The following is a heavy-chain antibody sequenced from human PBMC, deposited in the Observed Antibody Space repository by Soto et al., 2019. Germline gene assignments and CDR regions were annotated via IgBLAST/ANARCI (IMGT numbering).Heavy chain of an antibody. Sequence: EVQLVESGGGLVQPGGSLRLSCAAYGFTVSSYGMSWVRQAPGKGLEWVSVISGSGGNTYYADSVKGRFTIFRDNSKNPLYLQMNSLRAEDTAVYYCAKAWKYSSDMDVWGKGTTVTVSS. D-gene: IGHD1-1*01. CDR3: AKAWKYSSDMDV. CDR1: GFTVSSYG. V-gene: IGHV3-23*04. J-gene: IGHJ6*03. CDR2: ISGSGGNT.